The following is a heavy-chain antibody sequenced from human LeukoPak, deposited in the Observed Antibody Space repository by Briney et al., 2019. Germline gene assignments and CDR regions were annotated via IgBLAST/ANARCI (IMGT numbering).Heavy chain of an antibody. J-gene: IGHJ4*02. CDR3: ARDFRPGHYDFWSGYWAYFDY. D-gene: IGHD3-3*01. Sequence: ASVKVSCKASGYTFTGYYMHWVRQAPGQGLEWMGWINSNSGGTKYAQKFQGRVTMTRDTAISTVYMELSRLRSDDTAVYYCARDFRPGHYDFWSGYWAYFDYWGQGTLVTVSS. V-gene: IGHV1-2*02. CDR1: GYTFTGYY. CDR2: INSNSGGT.